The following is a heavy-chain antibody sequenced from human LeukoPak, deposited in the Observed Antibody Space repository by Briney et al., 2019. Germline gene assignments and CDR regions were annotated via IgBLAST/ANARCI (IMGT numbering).Heavy chain of an antibody. V-gene: IGHV4-59*05. Sequence: SETLSLTCTVSGGSISSHYWSWLRPPPGKGLEWSGSTYYSETTYYNQSLKSRVTISVDTSKTDFSLLLSSVTDADTAVYYCARLWHIVVLTAAMSWFDPWGQGTLVTVSS. CDR1: GGSISSHY. CDR2: TYYSETT. CDR3: ARLWHIVVLTAAMSWFDP. J-gene: IGHJ5*02. D-gene: IGHD2-2*01.